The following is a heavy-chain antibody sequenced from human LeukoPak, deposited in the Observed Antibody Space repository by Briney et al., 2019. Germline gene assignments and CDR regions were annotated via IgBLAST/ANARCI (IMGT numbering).Heavy chain of an antibody. CDR3: AKDRTVGASYWNFDL. CDR2: ISSSGSGGNT. Sequence: GGSLRLSCAASGVTLSSYAMSWARQAPGKGLEWVSGISSSGSGGNTYYADSVKGRFTISRDSSKNTLFLHMNTLRAEDTAIYYCAKDRTVGASYWNFDLWGRGTLVTVSS. CDR1: GVTLSSYA. V-gene: IGHV3-23*01. D-gene: IGHD1-26*01. J-gene: IGHJ2*01.